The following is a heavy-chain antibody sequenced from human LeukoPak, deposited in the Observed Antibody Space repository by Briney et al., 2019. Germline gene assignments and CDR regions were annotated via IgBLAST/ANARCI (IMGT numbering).Heavy chain of an antibody. CDR2: IYYDGST. Sequence: SETLSLTCTVSGGSISSYYRSWIRQPPGKGLEWIGYIYYDGSTYYNPSLESRVTIPLDTSKNQFSLKLSSVTAADTAVYYCARGGNWFDPWGQGTLVTVSS. CDR3: ARGGNWFDP. J-gene: IGHJ5*02. CDR1: GGSISSYY. V-gene: IGHV4-59*08.